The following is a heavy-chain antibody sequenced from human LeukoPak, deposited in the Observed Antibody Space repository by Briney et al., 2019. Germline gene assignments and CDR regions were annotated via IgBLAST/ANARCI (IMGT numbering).Heavy chain of an antibody. CDR2: IIPILGIA. V-gene: IGHV1-69*04. J-gene: IGHJ4*02. Sequence: SVKVSCKASGGTFSSYAISWVRQAPGQGLEWMGRIIPILGIANYAQKFQGRVTITADKSTSTAYMELSSLRSEDTAVYYCARLTQQLTFDYWGQGTLVTVSS. CDR3: ARLTQQLTFDY. CDR1: GGTFSSYA. D-gene: IGHD6-13*01.